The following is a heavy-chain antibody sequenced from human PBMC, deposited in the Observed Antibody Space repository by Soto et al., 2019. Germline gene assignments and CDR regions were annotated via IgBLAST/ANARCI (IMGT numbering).Heavy chain of an antibody. CDR3: VRGGSNYAS. CDR2: IKPDESEK. J-gene: IGHJ5*02. D-gene: IGHD4-4*01. CDR1: GFTFSDSW. Sequence: ETLRLSCTASGFTFSDSWMTWVRQAPGKGLEWVARIKPDESEKKYADSVKGRFSISRDNAKNSMYLQMDSLRGEDTAVYYCVRGGSNYASWGQGTLVTVSS. V-gene: IGHV3-7*01.